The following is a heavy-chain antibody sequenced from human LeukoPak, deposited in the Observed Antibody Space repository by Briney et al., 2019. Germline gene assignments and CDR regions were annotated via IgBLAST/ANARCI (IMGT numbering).Heavy chain of an antibody. Sequence: NPGGSLRLSCAASGFTFSSYSMNWVRQAPGKGLEWVSSISSSSSYIYYADSVKGRFTISRDNAKNSLYLQMNSLRAEDTAVYYCARVIQTFYYDSSGYYSSASNDFWGQGTLVTVSS. D-gene: IGHD3-22*01. J-gene: IGHJ4*02. CDR1: GFTFSSYS. CDR3: ARVIQTFYYDSSGYYSSASNDF. V-gene: IGHV3-21*01. CDR2: ISSSSSYI.